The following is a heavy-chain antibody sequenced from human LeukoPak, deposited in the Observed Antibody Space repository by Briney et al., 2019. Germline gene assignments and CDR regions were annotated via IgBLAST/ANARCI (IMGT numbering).Heavy chain of an antibody. CDR3: ARDRGIVGATA. D-gene: IGHD1-26*01. CDR1: GFTICSNH. J-gene: IGHJ4*02. V-gene: IGHV3-53*01. CDR2: IYSVGTT. Sequence: PGGSLRLSCAASGFTICSNHMSWVRQAPGKGLEWVSVIYSVGTTYYADSVKGRFTISRDNSKNTLYLQMNSLRAEDTAVYYCARDRGIVGATAWGQGTLVTVSS.